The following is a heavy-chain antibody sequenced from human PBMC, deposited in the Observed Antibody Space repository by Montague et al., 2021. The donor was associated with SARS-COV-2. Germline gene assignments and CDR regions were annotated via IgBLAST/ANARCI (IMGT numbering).Heavy chain of an antibody. Sequence: TLSLTCTVSGGSISSSGYYWSWIRQPPGKGLEWIGYIYYSGSTYYNPSLKSRVTISVDTSKNQFSLKLSSVTAADTAVYYCARGVDWLSHYYYYGMDVWGQGTTVTVSS. V-gene: IGHV4-31*03. J-gene: IGHJ6*02. CDR2: IYYSGST. D-gene: IGHD3-9*01. CDR3: ARGVDWLSHYYYYGMDV. CDR1: GGSISSSGYY.